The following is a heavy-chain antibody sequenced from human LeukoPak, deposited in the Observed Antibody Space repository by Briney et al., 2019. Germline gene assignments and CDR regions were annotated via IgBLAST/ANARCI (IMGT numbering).Heavy chain of an antibody. CDR1: GFTFSSCA. D-gene: IGHD6-19*01. J-gene: IGHJ4*02. CDR3: AKDSRYSSGWKYYFDY. Sequence: GGSLRLSCAASGFTFSSCAMSWVRQAPGKGLEWVSAISGSGGSTYYADSVKGRFTISRDNSKNTLYLQMNSLRAEDTAVYYCAKDSRYSSGWKYYFDYWGQGTLVTVSS. CDR2: ISGSGGST. V-gene: IGHV3-23*01.